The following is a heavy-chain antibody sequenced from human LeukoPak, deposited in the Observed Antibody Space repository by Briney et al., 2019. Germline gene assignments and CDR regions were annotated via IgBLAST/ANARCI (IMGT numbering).Heavy chain of an antibody. V-gene: IGHV5-51*01. Sequence: GESLKISCQGSGYSFTNYWIVWVRQMPGQGLEYMGIIHPGDSNTKYSPSFEGQVIISVDKSISTAYLQWSSLKASDSAVYYCARRRGDTVAGPDYWGQGTLVTVSS. CDR2: IHPGDSNT. CDR3: ARRRGDTVAGPDY. CDR1: GYSFTNYW. D-gene: IGHD6-19*01. J-gene: IGHJ4*02.